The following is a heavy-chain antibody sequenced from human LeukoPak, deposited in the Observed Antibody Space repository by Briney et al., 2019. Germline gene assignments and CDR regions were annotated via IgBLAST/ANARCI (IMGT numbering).Heavy chain of an antibody. J-gene: IGHJ2*01. CDR1: GFTFSDYY. Sequence: GGALRLSCAASGFTFSDYYMDWGRQAPGKGPEWVGRSRGKSTGYTTDYAASVKGRFSISRDESENSVDLQMNRLKIEDTAVYYCVLATSPYRWGRGTLVTVSS. CDR2: SRGKSTGYTT. CDR3: VLATSPYR. V-gene: IGHV3-72*01.